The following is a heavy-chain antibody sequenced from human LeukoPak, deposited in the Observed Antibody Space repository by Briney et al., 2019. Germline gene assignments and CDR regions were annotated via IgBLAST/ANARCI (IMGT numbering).Heavy chain of an antibody. CDR3: AREDCSSGSCYFDY. D-gene: IGHD2-15*01. J-gene: IGHJ4*02. V-gene: IGHV3-7*03. CDR2: IKQDGREK. Sequence: PGGSLRLSCAASGFTFSSDWMSWVRQAPGTGLESVANIKQDGREKYYVVSVKGRFTISRDNAKNSLYLQMNSLRAEDTAVYYCAREDCSSGSCYFDYWGQGTLVTVSS. CDR1: GFTFSSDW.